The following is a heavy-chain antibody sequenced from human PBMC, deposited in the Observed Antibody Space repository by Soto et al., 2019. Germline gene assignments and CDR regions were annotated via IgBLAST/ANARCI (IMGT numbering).Heavy chain of an antibody. Sequence: SETLSLTCAVYGGSFSGYYWSWIRQPPGKGLEWIGEINHSGSTNYNPSLKSRVTISVDTSKNQFSLKLSSVTAADTAVYYCARVGRDAIAAAGTIHYWGQGTLDTVSS. CDR3: ARVGRDAIAAAGTIHY. CDR1: GGSFSGYY. CDR2: INHSGST. D-gene: IGHD6-13*01. V-gene: IGHV4-34*01. J-gene: IGHJ4*02.